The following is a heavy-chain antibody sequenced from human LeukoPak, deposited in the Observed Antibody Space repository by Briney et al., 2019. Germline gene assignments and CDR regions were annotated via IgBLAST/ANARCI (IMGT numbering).Heavy chain of an antibody. D-gene: IGHD5-18*01. Sequence: GGSLRLSCAASGFTFSSYSMNWVRQAPGKGLEWVSYISSSSSTIYYADSVKGRFTISRDNAKNSLYLQMNSLRAEDTAVYYCARDVGGYSYGRYYFDYWGQGTLVTVSS. CDR2: ISSSSSTI. J-gene: IGHJ4*02. V-gene: IGHV3-48*01. CDR3: ARDVGGYSYGRYYFDY. CDR1: GFTFSSYS.